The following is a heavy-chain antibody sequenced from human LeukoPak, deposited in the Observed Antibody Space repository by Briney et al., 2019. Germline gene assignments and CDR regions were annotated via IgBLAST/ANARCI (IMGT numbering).Heavy chain of an antibody. CDR3: ARDIDYGDYAGY. D-gene: IGHD4-17*01. CDR1: GYTFTSYG. Sequence: ASVKVSCKASGYTFTSYGISWVRQAPGQGLEWMGWISAYNGNTNYAQKLQGRVTMTTDTSTCTAYMELRSLRSDDTAVYYCARDIDYGDYAGYWGQGTLVTVSS. CDR2: ISAYNGNT. V-gene: IGHV1-18*01. J-gene: IGHJ4*02.